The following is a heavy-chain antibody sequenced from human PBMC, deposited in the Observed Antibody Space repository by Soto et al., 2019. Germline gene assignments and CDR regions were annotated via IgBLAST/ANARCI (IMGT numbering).Heavy chain of an antibody. CDR2: ISSSSRTI. CDR1: GFTFSSYS. J-gene: IGHJ6*02. CDR3: AREDHYYDSSPKYGMDV. D-gene: IGHD3-22*01. Sequence: EVQLVESGGGLVQPGGSLRLSCAASGFTFSSYSMNWFRQARGKGLEWFSYISSSSRTIYYADSVKGRFTISRDNAKNSLYLQMNSLRAEDTAVYYCAREDHYYDSSPKYGMDVWGQGTTVTVSS. V-gene: IGHV3-48*01.